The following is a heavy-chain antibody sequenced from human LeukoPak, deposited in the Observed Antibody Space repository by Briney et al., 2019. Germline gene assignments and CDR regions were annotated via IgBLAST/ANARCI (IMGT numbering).Heavy chain of an antibody. CDR3: ARIVDYYYDGSGYYHYAFDI. D-gene: IGHD3-22*01. V-gene: IGHV2-26*01. J-gene: IGHJ3*02. Sequence: ETLSLTCTVSGGSISSYYWSWIRQPPGKALEWLAHIFSNDEKSYSTSLKSRLTISKDTSKSQVVLTMTNMDPVDTATYYCARIVDYYYDGSGYYHYAFDIWGQGTMVTVSS. CDR1: GGSISSYYW. CDR2: IFSNDEK.